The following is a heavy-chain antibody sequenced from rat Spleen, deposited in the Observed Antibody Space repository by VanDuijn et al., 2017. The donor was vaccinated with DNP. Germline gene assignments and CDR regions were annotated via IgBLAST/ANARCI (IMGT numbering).Heavy chain of an antibody. D-gene: IGHD1-2*01. CDR3: TRDNYSSYMPYYYAMDA. V-gene: IGHV5-27*01. J-gene: IGHJ4*01. Sequence: EVQLVESGGGLVQPGGSLKLSCAASGFTFSDYYMAWVRQAPTKGLEWVATISTSGGSTYYRDSVKGRFTISRDNAKSTLYLQMNSLRSEDTATYYCTRDNYSSYMPYYYAMDAWGQGTSVTVSS. CDR1: GFTFSDYY. CDR2: ISTSGGST.